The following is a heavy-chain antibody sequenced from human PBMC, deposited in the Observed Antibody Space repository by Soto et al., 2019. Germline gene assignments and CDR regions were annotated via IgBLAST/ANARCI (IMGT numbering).Heavy chain of an antibody. CDR3: TRAGSDPGNFYISNYYAMDV. CDR1: GFSVSSDY. J-gene: IGHJ6*02. D-gene: IGHD3-10*01. Sequence: EVQLVESGGTSIQPGGSLRLSCAASGFSVSSDYMSWVRQAPGKGLEWVSLIYSGGDTYYVDSVKGRFTISRDISSNTIYLHMTSLRADDTAIYYCTRAGSDPGNFYISNYYAMDVWGRGTTVTVSS. CDR2: IYSGGDT. V-gene: IGHV3-53*01.